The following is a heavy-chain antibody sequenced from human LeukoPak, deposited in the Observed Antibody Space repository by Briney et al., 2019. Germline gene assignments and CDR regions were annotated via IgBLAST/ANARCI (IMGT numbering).Heavy chain of an antibody. J-gene: IGHJ5*02. CDR1: GGSIGSYY. D-gene: IGHD3-3*01. CDR2: IYYSGST. V-gene: IGHV4-59*01. CDR3: ARSDFWSGYYHGYNWFDP. Sequence: SETLSLTCTVSGGSIGSYYWSWIRQPPGKGLEWIGYIYYSGSTNYNPSLKSRVTISVDTSKNQFSLKLSSVTAADTAVYYCARSDFWSGYYHGYNWFDPWGQGTLVTVSS.